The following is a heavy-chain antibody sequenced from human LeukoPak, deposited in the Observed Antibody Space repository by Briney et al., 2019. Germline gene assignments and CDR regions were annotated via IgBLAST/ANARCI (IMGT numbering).Heavy chain of an antibody. CDR2: IYYSGST. V-gene: IGHV4-59*01. CDR3: ARGNYGSGSYYVVQFDY. J-gene: IGHJ4*02. Sequence: SETLSLTCTVSGGSISSYYWSWIRQPPGKGLEWIGYIYYSGSTNYNPSLKSRVTMSIDTSRNQFSLRLNSVTAADTAVYFCARGNYGSGSYYVVQFDYWGQGTLVTVSS. CDR1: GGSISSYY. D-gene: IGHD3-10*01.